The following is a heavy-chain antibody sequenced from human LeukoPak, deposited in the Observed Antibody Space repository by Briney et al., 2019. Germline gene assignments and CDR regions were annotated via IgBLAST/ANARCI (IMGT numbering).Heavy chain of an antibody. CDR2: INPSGGST. D-gene: IGHD3-9*01. CDR1: GYTFTSYY. V-gene: IGHV1-46*01. CDR3: ARGTHYDILTGYHFFDC. J-gene: IGHJ4*02. Sequence: ASVKVSCKASGYTFTSYYMHWVRQAPGQGLEWMGIINPSGGSTSYAQKFQGRVTMTRDTSTSTVYMELSSLRSEDTAVYYCARGTHYDILTGYHFFDCWGQGTLVTVSS.